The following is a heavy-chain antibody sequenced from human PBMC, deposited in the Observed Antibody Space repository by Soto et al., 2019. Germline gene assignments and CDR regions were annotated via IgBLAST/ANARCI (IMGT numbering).Heavy chain of an antibody. CDR1: GYSFTSYW. CDR2: IYPGDSDT. D-gene: IGHD1-7*01. CDR3: ALGKGCQTGTTFDGATWVAH. J-gene: IGHJ5*02. V-gene: IGHV5-51*01. Sequence: GESLKISCKGSGYSFTSYWIGWVRQMPGKGLEWMGIIYPGDSDTRYSPSFQGQVTISADKSISTACLQWSSLKASDPDMDYCALGKGCQTGTTFDGATWVAHWGQGTLVTLSS.